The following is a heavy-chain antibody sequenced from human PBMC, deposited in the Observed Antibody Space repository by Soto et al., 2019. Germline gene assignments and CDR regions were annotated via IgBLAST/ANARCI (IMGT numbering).Heavy chain of an antibody. CDR2: IYWDDDK. J-gene: IGHJ4*02. CDR1: GFSLSSSGVG. CDR3: ARNQYYYGSGTLDY. V-gene: IGHV2-5*02. Sequence: QITLKESGPTLVKPTQTLTLTCTFSGFSLSSSGVGVGWIRQPPGKALEWLALIYWDDDKRYSPSLKSRLTNTKDTSKNQVVLTLTNMDPVDTATYFCARNQYYYGSGTLDYWGQGTLVTVSS. D-gene: IGHD3-10*01.